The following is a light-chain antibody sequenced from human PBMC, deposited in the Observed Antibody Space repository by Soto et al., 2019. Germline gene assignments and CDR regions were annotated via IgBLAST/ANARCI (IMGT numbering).Light chain of an antibody. CDR3: QQYGSSPPLT. J-gene: IGKJ4*01. Sequence: EIVLTQSPGTLSLSPGERATLSCRATQSVTSDYLAWYQQKPGQAPRLLISGASSRATGIPDRFSGRGSGTDFTLTISRLEPGDFAVYYCQQYGSSPPLTFGGGTKVEIK. V-gene: IGKV3-20*01. CDR1: QSVTSDY. CDR2: GAS.